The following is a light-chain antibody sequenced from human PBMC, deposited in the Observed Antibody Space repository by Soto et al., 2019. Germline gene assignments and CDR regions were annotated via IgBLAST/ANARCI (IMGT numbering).Light chain of an antibody. CDR2: GNS. Sequence: QLVLTQPPSVSGAPGQRVTISCTGSSSNIGAGYDVHWYQQLPGTAPKLLIYGNSNRPSGVPDRFSGSKSGTSASLAITGLQAEDEADYYCQSYDISLSGSRVFGGGTKLTV. V-gene: IGLV1-40*01. CDR1: SSNIGAGYD. CDR3: QSYDISLSGSRV. J-gene: IGLJ3*02.